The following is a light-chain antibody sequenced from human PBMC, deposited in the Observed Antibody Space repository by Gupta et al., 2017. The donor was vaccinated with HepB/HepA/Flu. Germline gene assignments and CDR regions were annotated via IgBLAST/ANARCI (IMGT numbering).Light chain of an antibody. V-gene: IGKV3-11*01. J-gene: IGKJ3*01. Sequence: EIVLTQSPATLSLSPGERATLSCRASQSVNNYLAWYQQKAGQAPRLLIYDTSKRVTGIPARFRGSGYGTDFTLTISSREPEDCAVYYCQERSNWPSFTFGHGTKVDIK. CDR1: QSVNNY. CDR3: QERSNWPSFT. CDR2: DTS.